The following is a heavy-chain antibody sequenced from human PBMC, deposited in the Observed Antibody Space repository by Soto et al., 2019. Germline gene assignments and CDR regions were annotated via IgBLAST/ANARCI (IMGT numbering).Heavy chain of an antibody. CDR1: GGTFSSYS. J-gene: IGHJ3*02. V-gene: IGHV1-69*06. D-gene: IGHD4-17*01. Sequence: AVKVSCEAAGGTFSSYSISWVRQAPGQGLEWMGGILSLFGTANYAQKFQGRVTINADKSPSTAYMELSSLRSEDRAVYYCAREGTTVVTSDAFDIWGQGTMVTVAS. CDR3: AREGTTVVTSDAFDI. CDR2: ILSLFGTA.